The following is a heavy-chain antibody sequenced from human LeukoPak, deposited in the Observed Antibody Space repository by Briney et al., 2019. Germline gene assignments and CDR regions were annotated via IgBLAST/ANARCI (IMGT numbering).Heavy chain of an antibody. CDR3: AKLADYWGSYRYPHFDY. J-gene: IGHJ4*02. CDR2: IYGDGST. V-gene: IGHV3-53*01. CDR1: GFSVSHNY. Sequence: PGGSLRLSCLVSGFSVSHNYVSWVRQAPGKGLEWVSNIYGDGSTNYADSVKGRFTISRDNSKNTLYLQMNSLRAEDTAVYYCAKLADYWGSYRYPHFDYWGQGTLVTVSS. D-gene: IGHD3-16*02.